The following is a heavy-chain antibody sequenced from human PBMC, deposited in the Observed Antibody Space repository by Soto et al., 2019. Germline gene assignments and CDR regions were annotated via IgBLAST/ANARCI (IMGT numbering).Heavy chain of an antibody. Sequence: QVQLVQSGAEVKKPGSSVKVSCKASGGTFSSYAISWVRQAPGQGLEWMGGIIPIFGTANYAPKFQGSVTITADKSTITAYMELSSLRSEDTAVYYCARDRYYGSGSYLYYYYGMDVWGQGTTVTVSS. J-gene: IGHJ6*02. CDR3: ARDRYYGSGSYLYYYYGMDV. D-gene: IGHD3-10*01. CDR2: IIPIFGTA. CDR1: GGTFSSYA. V-gene: IGHV1-69*06.